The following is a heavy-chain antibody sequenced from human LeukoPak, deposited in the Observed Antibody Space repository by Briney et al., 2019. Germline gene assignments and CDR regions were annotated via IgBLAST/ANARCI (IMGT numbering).Heavy chain of an antibody. D-gene: IGHD5-12*01. Sequence: SETLSLTCAVPGGSISSYYWSWIRQPPGKTLEWIGRLHTTGGTNYNPSFKSRLSISGDTSKNQFSLQLSSVTAADTAVYYCARYRYSGYDDAFDVWGQGTMVTVSS. V-gene: IGHV4-59*10. CDR2: LHTTGGT. CDR1: GGSISSYY. CDR3: ARYRYSGYDDAFDV. J-gene: IGHJ3*01.